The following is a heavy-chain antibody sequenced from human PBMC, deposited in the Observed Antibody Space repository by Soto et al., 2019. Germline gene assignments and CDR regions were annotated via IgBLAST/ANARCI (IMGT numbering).Heavy chain of an antibody. D-gene: IGHD7-27*01. J-gene: IGHJ5*02. CDR3: AKETQSNLGTGGFDP. CDR2: ISWNGDRI. Sequence: GGSLRLSCSASGFTFDDSAMHWVRQAPGKGLEWVSGISWNGDRIEYADSVKGRFTISRDNAKNSLYLQANSLRVDDTAVYYCAKETQSNLGTGGFDPWGQGTQVTVSS. V-gene: IGHV3-9*01. CDR1: GFTFDDSA.